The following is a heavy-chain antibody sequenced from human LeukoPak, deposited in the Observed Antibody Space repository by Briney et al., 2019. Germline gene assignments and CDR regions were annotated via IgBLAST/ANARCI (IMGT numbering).Heavy chain of an antibody. V-gene: IGHV4-59*08. CDR2: IFYSGNT. Sequence: SETLSLTCTVSGAPISSYYWSWIRQPPGKGLEWIGYIFYSGNTNYNPSLKSRVTMSLGTSKNLFSLRLTSVTAADTAVYYCASGYYDFWSGYPPYYYYYMDVWGKGTTVTVSS. CDR1: GAPISSYY. J-gene: IGHJ6*03. D-gene: IGHD3-3*01. CDR3: ASGYYDFWSGYPPYYYYYMDV.